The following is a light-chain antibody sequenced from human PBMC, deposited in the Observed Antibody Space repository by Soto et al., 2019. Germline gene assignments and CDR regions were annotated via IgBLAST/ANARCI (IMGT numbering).Light chain of an antibody. CDR3: QQLNSYAYP. CDR1: HGIITY. CDR2: AAS. J-gene: IGKJ2*01. V-gene: IGKV1-9*01. Sequence: IQLTQSAYSLSASVGERVTITCRASHGIITYLAWYQQKPGKAPKRLIYAASTLQSGVPSRFSGSGSGTDFSLTISSLQPEDFATYYCQQLNSYAYPLGQGTKLEIK.